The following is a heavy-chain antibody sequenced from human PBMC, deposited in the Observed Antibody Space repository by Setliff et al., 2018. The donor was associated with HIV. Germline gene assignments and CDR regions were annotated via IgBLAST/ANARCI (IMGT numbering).Heavy chain of an antibody. V-gene: IGHV4-39*02. D-gene: IGHD7-27*01. J-gene: IGHJ4*02. Sequence: SETLSLTCTVSGGSISSSSHYWGWIRQSPGKGLEWIGSIYYSGSTYYNSSLKSRVTIFVDTSKNQLSLKLRSVTAADTAAYYCARERPNSLYFDFWGQGTRVTVSS. CDR3: ARERPNSLYFDF. CDR2: IYYSGST. CDR1: GGSISSSSHY.